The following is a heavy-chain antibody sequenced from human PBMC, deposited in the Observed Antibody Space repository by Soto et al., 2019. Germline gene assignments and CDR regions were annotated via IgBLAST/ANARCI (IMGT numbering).Heavy chain of an antibody. D-gene: IGHD3-22*01. V-gene: IGHV4-31*03. J-gene: IGHJ4*02. CDR3: ASLDSSGYYYVYYFDY. CDR1: GGSISSGGYY. CDR2: IYYSGST. Sequence: SETLSLTCTVSGGSISSGGYYWSWIRQHPGKGLEWIGYIYYSGSTYYNPSLKSRVTISVDTSKNQFSLKLSSVTAADTAVYYCASLDSSGYYYVYYFDYSCQGTLVTVST.